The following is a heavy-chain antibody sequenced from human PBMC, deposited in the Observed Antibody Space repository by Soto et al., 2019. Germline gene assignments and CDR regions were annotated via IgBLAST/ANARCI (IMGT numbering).Heavy chain of an antibody. CDR3: ARERGYDSSGYVDY. Sequence: QVQLQESGPGLVKPSKTLSLTCTVSGGSISSGGYYWSWLRQPPGKGLEWIGYIYYSGGTYYNPSLKSRVTRSVDTSKNQFSLKLSSVTAADTAVYYGARERGYDSSGYVDYWGQGTLVTVSS. V-gene: IGHV4-31*03. D-gene: IGHD3-22*01. J-gene: IGHJ4*02. CDR2: IYYSGGT. CDR1: GGSISSGGYY.